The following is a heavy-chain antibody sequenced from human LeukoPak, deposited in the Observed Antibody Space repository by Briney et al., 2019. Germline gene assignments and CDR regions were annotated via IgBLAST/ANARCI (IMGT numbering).Heavy chain of an antibody. Sequence: SETLSLTCAVSGGSISSSSTNCWTWVRQPPEKGLEWIGEIYHSGATNYNPSLKSRVTMLLDKSKNQFSLKLNSVTAADTAVYYCARNGGNSDYDYWGQGTLVTVSA. J-gene: IGHJ4*02. CDR2: IYHSGAT. CDR3: ARNGGNSDYDY. V-gene: IGHV4-4*02. D-gene: IGHD4-23*01. CDR1: GGSISSSSTNC.